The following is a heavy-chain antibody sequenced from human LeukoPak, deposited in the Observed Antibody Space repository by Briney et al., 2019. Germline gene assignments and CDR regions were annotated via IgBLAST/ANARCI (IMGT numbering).Heavy chain of an antibody. CDR1: GGSISSHY. Sequence: PSETLSLTCTVPGGSISSHYWSWIRQPPGMGLEWIGYIYYSGSTNYNPSLKSRVTISVDTSKNQFSLKLSSVTAADTAVYYCARSAYDILTGYYHPYYFDYWGQGTLVTVSS. CDR2: IYYSGST. J-gene: IGHJ4*02. CDR3: ARSAYDILTGYYHPYYFDY. V-gene: IGHV4-59*11. D-gene: IGHD3-9*01.